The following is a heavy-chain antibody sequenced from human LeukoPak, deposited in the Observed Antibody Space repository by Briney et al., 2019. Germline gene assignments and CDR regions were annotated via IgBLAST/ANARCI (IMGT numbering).Heavy chain of an antibody. J-gene: IGHJ4*02. CDR3: ARMGTVTTGY. V-gene: IGHV4-34*01. CDR2: INHSGST. CDR1: GGSFSGYY. D-gene: IGHD4-17*01. Sequence: SETLSLTCAVYGGSFSGYYWSWIRQPPGKGLEWIGEINHSGSTNYNPSLKSRVTISVDTSKNQFSLKLSSVTAADTAVYYCARMGTVTTGYWGQGTLVTVSS.